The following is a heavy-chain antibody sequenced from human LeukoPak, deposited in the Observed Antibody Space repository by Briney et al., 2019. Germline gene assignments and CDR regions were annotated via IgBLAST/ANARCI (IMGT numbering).Heavy chain of an antibody. V-gene: IGHV4-34*01. D-gene: IGHD1-26*01. CDR3: ARGRTRSGADY. Sequence: IGEINHSASTNYNPSLNSPVTISVDTSKNQFSLKLSSVTAADTAVYYCARGRTRSGADYWGQGTLVTVSS. CDR2: INHSAST. J-gene: IGHJ4*02.